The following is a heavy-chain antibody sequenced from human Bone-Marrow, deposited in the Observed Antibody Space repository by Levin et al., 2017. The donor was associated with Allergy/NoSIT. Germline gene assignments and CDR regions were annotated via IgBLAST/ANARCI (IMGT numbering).Heavy chain of an antibody. V-gene: IGHV3-30*18. D-gene: IGHD4-17*01. CDR1: GFNFNTYG. CDR2: ISDDGDNK. CDR3: AKDLNLPTVTEYDYYYGLDV. J-gene: IGHJ6*02. Sequence: PGGSLRLSCAASGFNFNTYGMHWVRQAPGKGLEWVAVISDDGDNKFYADSVKGRFTISRDTSKNTLFLQMNSLRAEDTAVYYCAKDLNLPTVTEYDYYYGLDVWGQGTTVTVSS.